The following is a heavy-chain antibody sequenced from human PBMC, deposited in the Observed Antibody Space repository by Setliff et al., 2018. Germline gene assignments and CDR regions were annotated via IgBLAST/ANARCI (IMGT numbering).Heavy chain of an antibody. V-gene: IGHV3-7*03. CDR1: GFTFSSYW. CDR3: AKNGFGVVALGVNNWFDP. D-gene: IGHD3-10*01. CDR2: IKQDGSEK. J-gene: IGHJ5*02. Sequence: GESLKISCAASGFTFSSYWMSWVRQAPGKGLEWVANIKQDGSEKYYVDSVKGRFTISRDNAKNSLYLQMNSLRAEDTAVYYCAKNGFGVVALGVNNWFDPWGQGTLVTVSS.